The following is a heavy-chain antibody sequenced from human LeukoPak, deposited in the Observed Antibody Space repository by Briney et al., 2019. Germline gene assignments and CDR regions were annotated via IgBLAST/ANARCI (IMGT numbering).Heavy chain of an antibody. CDR2: ISGSGGST. Sequence: GGSLRLSCAASGFTFSSYAMNWVRQAPGKGLEWVSGISGSGGSTYYADSVKGRFTISRDNSKNTLYLQMNSLRAEDTAVYYCARESHYYDSSGYHLDYWGQGTLVTVSS. J-gene: IGHJ4*02. V-gene: IGHV3-23*01. CDR1: GFTFSSYA. D-gene: IGHD3-22*01. CDR3: ARESHYYDSSGYHLDY.